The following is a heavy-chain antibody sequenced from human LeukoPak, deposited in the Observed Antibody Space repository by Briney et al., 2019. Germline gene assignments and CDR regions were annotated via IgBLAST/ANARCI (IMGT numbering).Heavy chain of an antibody. CDR1: GYTFASYG. CDR2: ISGYNGNT. D-gene: IGHD3-10*01. CDR3: ARDYYGSGSFPFDY. J-gene: IGHJ4*02. V-gene: IGHV1-18*01. Sequence: ASVKVSCKASGYTFASYGISWVRQAPGQGLEWMGWISGYNGNTNHEQKFQGRITMTTDTSTSTAYMELKSLRSDDTAVYYCARDYYGSGSFPFDYWGQGTLVTVSS.